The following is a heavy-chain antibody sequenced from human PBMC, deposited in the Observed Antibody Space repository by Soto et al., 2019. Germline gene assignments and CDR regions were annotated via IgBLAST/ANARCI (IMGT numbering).Heavy chain of an antibody. CDR1: GFTLSSYE. CDR3: ARHLSSIAAFDY. D-gene: IGHD6-6*01. V-gene: IGHV3-48*03. CDR2: ISSSGSTI. J-gene: IGHJ4*02. Sequence: PGGSLRLSCAASGFTLSSYEMNWVRQAPGKGLEWVSYISSSGSTIYYADSVKGRFTISRDNAKNSLYLQMNSLRAEDTAVYYCARHLSSIAAFDYWGQGTLVTVSS.